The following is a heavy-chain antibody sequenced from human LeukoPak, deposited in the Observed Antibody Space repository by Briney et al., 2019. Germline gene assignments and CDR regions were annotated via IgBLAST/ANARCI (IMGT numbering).Heavy chain of an antibody. CDR2: ISGGSSSI. V-gene: IGHV3-21*01. CDR1: GFTFSTYH. CDR3: ARHEYSAGMNYGMDV. Sequence: GGSLRLSCAASGFTFSTYHMNWVRQAPGKGLEWVSVISGGSSSIYYTDSVKGRFTISRDNAKNSLYLQMNGLRAEDTAVYYCARHEYSAGMNYGMDVWGQGATVTVSS. D-gene: IGHD4-4*01. J-gene: IGHJ6*02.